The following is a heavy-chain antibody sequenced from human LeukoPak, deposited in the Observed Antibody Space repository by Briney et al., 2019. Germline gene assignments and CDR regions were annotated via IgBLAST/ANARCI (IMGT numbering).Heavy chain of an antibody. J-gene: IGHJ5*02. CDR3: AKMVRGVTRTHFDP. Sequence: PGGSLRPSCAASGFTFSSYSMNWVRQAPGKGLEWVSYISSSSSTIYYADSVKGRFTISRDNAKNSLYLQMNSLRAEDTAVYYCAKMVRGVTRTHFDPWGQGTLVTASS. V-gene: IGHV3-48*04. CDR1: GFTFSSYS. D-gene: IGHD3-10*01. CDR2: ISSSSSTI.